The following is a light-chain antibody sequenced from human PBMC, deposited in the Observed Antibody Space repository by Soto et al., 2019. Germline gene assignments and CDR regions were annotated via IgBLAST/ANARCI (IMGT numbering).Light chain of an antibody. J-gene: IGKJ1*01. CDR2: SAS. CDR1: QGITNY. CDR3: HGYNIAPSWT. V-gene: IGKV1-27*01. Sequence: DIQMTQSPSSLSASVGGRVTITCRASQGITNYLACYQRKLGSVPDLLISSASTLQSGAPSRFSGCRSGSDFTTTVSSRQPKYVATYYCHGYNIAPSWTFGRGTRVEIK.